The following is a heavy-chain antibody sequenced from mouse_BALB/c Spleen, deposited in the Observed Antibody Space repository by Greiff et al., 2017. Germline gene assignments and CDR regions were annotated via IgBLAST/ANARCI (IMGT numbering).Heavy chain of an antibody. D-gene: IGHD2-14*01. CDR2: INPSTGYT. CDR1: GYTFTSYW. V-gene: IGHV1-7*01. J-gene: IGHJ2*01. CDR3: ARGVRRSFDY. Sequence: VQLQQSGAELAKPGASVKMSCKASGYTFTSYWMHWVKQRPGQGLEWIGYINPSTGYTEYNQKFKDKATLTADKSSSTAYMQLSSLTSEDSAVYYCARGVRRSFDYWGQGTTLTVSS.